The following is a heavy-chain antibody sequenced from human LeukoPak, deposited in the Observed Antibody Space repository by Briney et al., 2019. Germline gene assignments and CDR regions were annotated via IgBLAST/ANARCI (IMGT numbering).Heavy chain of an antibody. CDR1: GGSFSDYY. D-gene: IGHD2-2*01. Sequence: SETLSLTCAVYGGSFSDYYWSWIRQPPGKGLEWIGEINHSGSTNYNPSLKSRVTISVDTSKNQFSLKLSSVTAADTAVYYCARGQPRYFQHWGQGTLVTVSS. CDR3: ARGQPRYFQH. CDR2: INHSGST. J-gene: IGHJ1*01. V-gene: IGHV4-34*01.